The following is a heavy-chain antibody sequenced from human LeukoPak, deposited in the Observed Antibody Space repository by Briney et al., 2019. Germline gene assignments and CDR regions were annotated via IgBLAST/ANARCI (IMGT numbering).Heavy chain of an antibody. CDR3: ARLIYGSGSYYNEIGDY. D-gene: IGHD3-10*01. CDR2: IYPGDSDT. J-gene: IGHJ4*02. V-gene: IGHV5-51*01. Sequence: GESLKISCKGSGYSFTSYWIGWVRQMPGKGLEWMGIIYPGDSDTRYSPSFQGQVTISADKSISTAYLQWSSLKASDTAMYYCARLIYGSGSYYNEIGDYWGQGTLVTVSS. CDR1: GYSFTSYW.